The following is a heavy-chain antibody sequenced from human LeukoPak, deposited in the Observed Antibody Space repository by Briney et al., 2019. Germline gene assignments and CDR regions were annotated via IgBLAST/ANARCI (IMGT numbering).Heavy chain of an antibody. V-gene: IGHV5-51*01. CDR3: ARQPNWNSGQGAFDI. Sequence: GESLKISCKGSGYSFTSYWIGWVRQMPGKGLECMGIFYPGDSDTRYSPSFQGQVTISADKSISTAYLQWSSLKASDTAMYYCARQPNWNSGQGAFDIWGQGTMVTVSS. D-gene: IGHD1-7*01. CDR1: GYSFTSYW. CDR2: FYPGDSDT. J-gene: IGHJ3*02.